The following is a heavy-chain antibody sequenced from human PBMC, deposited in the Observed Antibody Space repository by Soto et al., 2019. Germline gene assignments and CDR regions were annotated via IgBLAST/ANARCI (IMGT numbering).Heavy chain of an antibody. V-gene: IGHV4-31*11. Sequence: SQVLCHTCAFSYGSSSNRGDYLSFIRQHPVKVLEWIGYIYYSGSTYYNPSLKSRVTISVDTSKNQFSLKLSSVTAADTAVYYCVSDPGWNGFDTWGEGTLVTGSS. CDR3: VSDPGWNGFDT. CDR2: IYYSGST. J-gene: IGHJ5*02. CDR1: YGSSSNRGDY. D-gene: IGHD6-19*01.